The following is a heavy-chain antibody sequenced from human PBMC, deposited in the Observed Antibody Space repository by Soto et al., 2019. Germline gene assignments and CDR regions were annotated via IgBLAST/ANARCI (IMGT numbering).Heavy chain of an antibody. V-gene: IGHV1-8*01. CDR3: ARERTGTTSMDV. CDR2: MNPNSGNT. D-gene: IGHD1-1*01. J-gene: IGHJ6*02. CDR1: GYTFTSYD. Sequence: QVQLVRSGAEVKKPGASVKVSCKASGYTFTSYDINWVRQATGQGLEWMGWMNPNSGNTGYAQKFRGRVTMTRNTSISTAYMELSSLRSEDTPVYYCARERTGTTSMDVWGQGTTVTVSS.